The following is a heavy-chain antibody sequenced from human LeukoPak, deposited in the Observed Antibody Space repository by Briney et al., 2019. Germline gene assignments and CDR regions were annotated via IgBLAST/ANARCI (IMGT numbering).Heavy chain of an antibody. V-gene: IGHV3-23*01. Sequence: PGGSLRLSCEASGFSFSIYGMSWVRQAPGKGLEWVSAISGSGGSTYYADSVKGRFTISRDNSKNTLYLQMNSLRAEDTAVYYCAKSGMVRGVKFDYWGQGTLVTVSS. CDR3: AKSGMVRGVKFDY. J-gene: IGHJ4*02. CDR1: GFSFSIYG. CDR2: ISGSGGST. D-gene: IGHD3-10*01.